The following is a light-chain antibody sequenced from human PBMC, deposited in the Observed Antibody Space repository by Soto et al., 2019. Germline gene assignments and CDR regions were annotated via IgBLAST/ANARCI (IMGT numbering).Light chain of an antibody. J-gene: IGKJ2*01. Sequence: EIVLTQSPATLSLSPGERATLSCRASQSVSSYLAWYHQKPGQAPRLLIYDASNRATGIPARFSGSGSGTGFTLTISSLEPEDFAVDYCQQRSNWPPVHTFGEGTKLEIK. V-gene: IGKV3-11*01. CDR3: QQRSNWPPVHT. CDR1: QSVSSY. CDR2: DAS.